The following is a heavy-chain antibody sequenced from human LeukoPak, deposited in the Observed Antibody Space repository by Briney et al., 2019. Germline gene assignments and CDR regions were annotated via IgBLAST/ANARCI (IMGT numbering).Heavy chain of an antibody. CDR1: GFTFSNYA. V-gene: IGHV3-23*01. CDR2: ILGSGGST. J-gene: IGHJ4*02. Sequence: GGSLRLSCAASGFTFSNYAMSWVRQAPGKGLEWVSAILGSGGSTYYADSVKGWFTVSRDNSKSTLYLQMNSPRAEDTALYYCAKWGDYDVLTGYYVPDYWGQGTLVTVSS. CDR3: AKWGDYDVLTGYYVPDY. D-gene: IGHD3-9*01.